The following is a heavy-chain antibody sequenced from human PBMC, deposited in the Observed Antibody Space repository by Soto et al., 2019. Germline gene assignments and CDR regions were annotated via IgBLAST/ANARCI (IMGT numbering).Heavy chain of an antibody. J-gene: IGHJ6*03. CDR1: GGSISSYY. CDR3: ARGLYYYGSSPGYYYYYMDV. D-gene: IGHD3-10*01. Sequence: SETLSLTCTVSGGSISSYYWSWIRQPPGKGLEWIGYIYYSGSTNYNPSLKSRVTISVDTSKNQFSLKLSSVTAADTAVYYCARGLYYYGSSPGYYYYYMDVWGKGTTVTVSS. CDR2: IYYSGST. V-gene: IGHV4-59*01.